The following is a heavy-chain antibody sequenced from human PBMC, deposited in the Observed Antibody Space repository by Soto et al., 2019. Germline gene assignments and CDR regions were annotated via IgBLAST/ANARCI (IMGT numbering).Heavy chain of an antibody. CDR2: ISGSGGST. CDR1: GFTFSSYA. J-gene: IGHJ5*02. Sequence: PGRSLRLSCAASGFTFSSYAMSWVRQAPGKGLEWVSAISGSGGSTYYADSVKGRFTISRDNSKNTLYLQMNSLRAEDAAVYYCAKVPNLTSYSSSLPLAPYNWFDPWGQGTLVTVSS. V-gene: IGHV3-23*01. D-gene: IGHD6-6*01. CDR3: AKVPNLTSYSSSLPLAPYNWFDP.